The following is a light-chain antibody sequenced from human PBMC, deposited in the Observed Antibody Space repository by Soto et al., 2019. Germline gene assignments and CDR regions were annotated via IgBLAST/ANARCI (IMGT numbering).Light chain of an antibody. J-gene: IGKJ1*01. CDR2: DAS. V-gene: IGKV1-39*01. Sequence: DIQITQYPSSLSASVGDRVTITCRASQNIDSYLNWYQQRPGKAPKLLIHDASSLQSGVPSRFSGSGSGTDFALTINSLQPEDFATIYCQQTYSTPWTFGQGTKVDIK. CDR3: QQTYSTPWT. CDR1: QNIDSY.